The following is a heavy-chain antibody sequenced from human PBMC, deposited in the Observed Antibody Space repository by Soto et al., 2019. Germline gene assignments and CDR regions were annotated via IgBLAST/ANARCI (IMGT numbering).Heavy chain of an antibody. V-gene: IGHV3-48*02. CDR1: GFTLTTYS. J-gene: IGHJ4*02. D-gene: IGHD6-19*01. CDR3: ARGAVTGTSLFDY. Sequence: GSLRLACAVSGFTLTTYSINFFRQSPVKGLEWISFINKNGFTIYYADSVKGRFTISRDYAKNSLYLQMDSLRHEDTAVYYCARGAVTGTSLFDYWGLGTLVTVSS. CDR2: INKNGFTI.